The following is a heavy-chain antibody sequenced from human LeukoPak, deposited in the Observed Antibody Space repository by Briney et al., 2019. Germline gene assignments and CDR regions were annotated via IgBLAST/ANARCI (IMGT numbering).Heavy chain of an antibody. CDR3: ARDWHFDL. CDR2: ISSGDNT. J-gene: IGHJ2*01. V-gene: IGHV3-23*01. Sequence: PGGSLRLSCAASGFTFSSYAMSWVRQAPGKGLEWVSAISSGDNTYYTDSVKGRFTISRDNSKSTLYLQMNSLRGEDTAIYYCARDWHFDLWGRGTLVTVSS. CDR1: GFTFSSYA.